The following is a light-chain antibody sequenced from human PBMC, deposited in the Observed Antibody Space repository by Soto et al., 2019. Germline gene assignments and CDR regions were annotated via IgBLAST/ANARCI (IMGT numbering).Light chain of an antibody. CDR1: SSDIGAYNF. CDR3: TSWTTSTTMI. Sequence: QSALTQPASVSVSPGQSITSSCTGTSSDIGAYNFVSWYQQHPGKAPKLMLYDVNIRPSGVSNRFSGSKSGNTASLTISGLQAEDEADYYCTSWTTSTTMIFGGGTNLTVL. V-gene: IGLV2-14*03. J-gene: IGLJ2*01. CDR2: DVN.